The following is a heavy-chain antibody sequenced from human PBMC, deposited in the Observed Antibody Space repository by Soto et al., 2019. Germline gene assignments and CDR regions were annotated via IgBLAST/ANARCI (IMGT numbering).Heavy chain of an antibody. Sequence: GGSLRLSCAASGFTFSSYSMNWVRQAPGKGLEWVSSISSSSSYIYYADSVKGRFTISRDNAKNSLYLQMNSLRAEDTAVYYCARDWEGIAPPRSWFDPWGQGTLVTVSS. CDR1: GFTFSSYS. D-gene: IGHD6-13*01. J-gene: IGHJ5*02. CDR2: ISSSSSYI. V-gene: IGHV3-21*01. CDR3: ARDWEGIAPPRSWFDP.